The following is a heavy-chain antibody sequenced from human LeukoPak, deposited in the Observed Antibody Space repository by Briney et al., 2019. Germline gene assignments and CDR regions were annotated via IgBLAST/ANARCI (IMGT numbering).Heavy chain of an antibody. J-gene: IGHJ6*03. V-gene: IGHV3-23*01. CDR2: ISGSGGST. CDR3: AKVLAARTRHYYYNRDV. Sequence: TGGSLRLSCAASGFTFSSYAMSWVRQAPGKGLEWVSAISGSGGSTYYADSVKGRFTISRDNSKNTLYLQMNSLRAEDTAVYYCAKVLAARTRHYYYNRDVWGKGTTVTVSS. CDR1: GFTFSSYA. D-gene: IGHD6-6*01.